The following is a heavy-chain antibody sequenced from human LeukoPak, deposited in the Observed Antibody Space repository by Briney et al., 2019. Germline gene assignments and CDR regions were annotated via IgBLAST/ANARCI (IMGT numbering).Heavy chain of an antibody. Sequence: SETLSLTCTVSGGSISSYYWSWIRQPPGKGLEWIGHIYYSGSTNYNPSLKSRVTISVDTSKNQFSLKLSSVTAADTAVYYCARESCSGGSCYSDYWGQGTLVTVSS. CDR2: IYYSGST. CDR1: GGSISSYY. CDR3: ARESCSGGSCYSDY. V-gene: IGHV4-59*01. D-gene: IGHD2-15*01. J-gene: IGHJ4*02.